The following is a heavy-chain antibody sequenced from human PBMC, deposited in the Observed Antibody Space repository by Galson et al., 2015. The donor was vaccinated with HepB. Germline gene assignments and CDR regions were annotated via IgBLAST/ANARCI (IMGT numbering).Heavy chain of an antibody. CDR3: ARQPGGHWFDP. CDR2: ISYDGSNK. CDR1: GFTFSSYA. Sequence: SLRLSCAASGFTFSSYAMHWVRQAPGKGLEWVAVISYDGSNKYYADSVKGRFTIPRDNSKNTLYLQMNSLRAEDTAVYYCARQPGGHWFDPWGQGTLVTVSS. J-gene: IGHJ5*01. D-gene: IGHD3-10*01. V-gene: IGHV3-30-3*01.